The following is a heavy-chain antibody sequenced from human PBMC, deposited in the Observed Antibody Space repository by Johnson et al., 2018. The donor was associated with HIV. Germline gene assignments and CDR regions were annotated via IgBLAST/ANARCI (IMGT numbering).Heavy chain of an antibody. Sequence: EVQLVESGGGLVKPGGSLRLSCAASGFTFSNAWMNWVRQAPGKGLEWVGRIKSKTDGGTTDYAAPVNGRFTITRDDSKNTLYLQMNSLKTEDTAVYYCTNPDTAMATGAFDIWGQGTMVTVSS. CDR2: IKSKTDGGTT. D-gene: IGHD5-18*01. V-gene: IGHV3-15*01. CDR1: GFTFSNAW. J-gene: IGHJ3*02. CDR3: TNPDTAMATGAFDI.